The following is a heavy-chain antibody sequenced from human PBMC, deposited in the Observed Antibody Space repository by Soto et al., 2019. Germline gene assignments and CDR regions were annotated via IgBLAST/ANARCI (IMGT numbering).Heavy chain of an antibody. J-gene: IGHJ4*02. D-gene: IGHD3-22*01. CDR3: ETQIYDSDSRTNFQYYFDS. Sequence: SLKTSCTHPGYSLDGYCIPSVCQLPLQGQERMGMMAPSDSQTYYSTSLRGQVTISAAKSITTVFLQWSSLRASDTAMYYCETQIYDSDSRTNFQYYFDSWGQGSLDTVT. CDR1: GYSLDGYC. V-gene: IGHV5-10-1*01. CDR2: MAPSDSQT.